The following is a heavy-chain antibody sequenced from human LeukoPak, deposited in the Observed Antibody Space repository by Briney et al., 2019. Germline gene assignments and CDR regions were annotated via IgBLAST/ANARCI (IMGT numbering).Heavy chain of an antibody. CDR1: GLTFDDYA. V-gene: IGHV3-9*01. CDR2: ISWNSGSI. Sequence: PGRSLRLSCAASGLTFDDYAMHWVRQAPGKGLEWVSGISWNSGSIGYADSVKGRFTISRDNAKNSLYLQMNSLRAEDTALYYCAKGSYCSGGSCYSIAYFDYWGQGTLVTVSS. J-gene: IGHJ4*02. D-gene: IGHD2-15*01. CDR3: AKGSYCSGGSCYSIAYFDY.